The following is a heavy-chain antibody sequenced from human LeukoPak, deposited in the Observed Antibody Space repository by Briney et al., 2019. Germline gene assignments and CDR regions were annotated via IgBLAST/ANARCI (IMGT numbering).Heavy chain of an antibody. D-gene: IGHD2-2*01. CDR1: GGSISSYY. CDR3: ARGVPAAQSYYYYYMDV. CDR2: IYTSGST. V-gene: IGHV4-4*07. Sequence: SETLSLTCTVSGGSISSYYWSWIRQPAGKGLEWIGRIYTSGSTNYNPSLKSRVTMSVDTSKNQFSLKLSSVTAADTAVYYCARGVPAAQSYYYYYMDVWGKGTTVTVSS. J-gene: IGHJ6*03.